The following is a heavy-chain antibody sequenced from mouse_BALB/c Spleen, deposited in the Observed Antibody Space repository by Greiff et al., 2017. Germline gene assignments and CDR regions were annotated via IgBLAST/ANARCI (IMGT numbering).Heavy chain of an antibody. Sequence: EVQLQQSGPSLVKPSQTLSLTCSVTGDSITSGYWNWIRKFPGNKLEYMGYISYSGSTYYNPSLKSRISITRDTSKNQYYLQLNSVTTEDTATYYCARYEGYYGNYYAMDYWGKGTSVTVSS. CDR1: GDSITSGY. D-gene: IGHD2-1*01. J-gene: IGHJ4*01. CDR2: ISYSGST. V-gene: IGHV3-8*02. CDR3: ARYEGYYGNYYAMDY.